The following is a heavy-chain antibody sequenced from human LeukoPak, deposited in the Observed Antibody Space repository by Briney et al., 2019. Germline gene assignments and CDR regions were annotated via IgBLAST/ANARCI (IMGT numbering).Heavy chain of an antibody. CDR1: GFTCDDYG. CDR2: INWNGGST. J-gene: IGHJ4*02. CDR3: ARSVAASRDY. Sequence: GGYLRRSCAASGFTCDDYGMSWVRQAPGKGLEWVFGINWNGGSTGYADSVKGRFTISRDNAKNSLDLQMNSRRAEDTALYYCARSVAASRDYWGQGTLVTVSS. D-gene: IGHD2-15*01. V-gene: IGHV3-20*04.